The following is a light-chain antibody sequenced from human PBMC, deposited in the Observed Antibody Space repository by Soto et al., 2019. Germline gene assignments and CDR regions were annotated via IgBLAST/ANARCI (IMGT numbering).Light chain of an antibody. CDR3: SSYTSSSTRV. CDR2: DVS. J-gene: IGLJ1*01. CDR1: SSDVGGYNY. Sequence: QSVLTQPASVSGSPGQSTTISCTGTSSDVGGYNYVSWYQQHPGKAPKLMIYDVSNRPSGVSNRFSGSKSGNTAFLIISGLQAEDEADYYCSSYTSSSTRVFGTGTKVTVL. V-gene: IGLV2-14*01.